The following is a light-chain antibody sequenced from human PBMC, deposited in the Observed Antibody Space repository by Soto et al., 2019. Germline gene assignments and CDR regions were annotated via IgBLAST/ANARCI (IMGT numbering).Light chain of an antibody. CDR3: KQYNNWPPFS. CDR1: QSISSN. V-gene: IGKV3-15*01. CDR2: GAS. Sequence: EIVMTQSPATLSVSPGERATLSCRASQSISSNLACYQQKNGQTPRLLIYGASTRAAGIPARFSSSGSGTDFTLTISSLQSEDFAVYYCKQYNNWPPFSFGPRTKVDIK. J-gene: IGKJ3*01.